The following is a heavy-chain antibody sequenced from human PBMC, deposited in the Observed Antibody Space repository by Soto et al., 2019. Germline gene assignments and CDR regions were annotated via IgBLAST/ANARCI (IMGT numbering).Heavy chain of an antibody. CDR3: ARVASFVGFGESPHESYYYYGMDV. CDR2: INAANGNT. V-gene: IGHV1-3*01. CDR1: GYIFTNYA. Sequence: ASVKVSCKASGYIFTNYAMHWVRQAPGQRLEWMGWINAANGNTKYSQKFQGRVTITTDTSASTAYMELSSLRSEDTAVYYCARVASFVGFGESPHESYYYYGMDVWGQGTTVTVSS. J-gene: IGHJ6*02. D-gene: IGHD3-10*01.